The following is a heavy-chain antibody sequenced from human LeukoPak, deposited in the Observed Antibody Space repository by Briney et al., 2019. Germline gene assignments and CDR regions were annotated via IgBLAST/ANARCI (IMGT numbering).Heavy chain of an antibody. CDR2: IKEDGSEK. J-gene: IGHJ4*02. CDR1: GFAFGNYW. V-gene: IGHV3-7*01. Sequence: GGSLRLSCSASGFAFGNYWMNWVRQAPGKGLEWVANIKEDGSEKYYVDSVKGRFTISRDNAKNSLYLQMNSLRAEDTAVYYCARSLTRNAYWGQGTLVTVSS. CDR3: ARSLTRNAY. D-gene: IGHD3-9*01.